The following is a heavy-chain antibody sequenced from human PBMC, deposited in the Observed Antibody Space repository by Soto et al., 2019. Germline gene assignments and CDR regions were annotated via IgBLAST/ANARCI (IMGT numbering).Heavy chain of an antibody. CDR3: ARSQGSSTSLEIYYYYYYGMDV. V-gene: IGHV1-69*01. J-gene: IGHJ6*02. CDR2: ITTISGTA. CDR1: GGTFSSYA. D-gene: IGHD2-2*01. Sequence: QVQLVQSGAEVKKPGSSVKVSCKASGGTFSSYAISWVRQAPGQELEWMGGITTISGTANYPQKFQGRVTITADESTSTAYMELSRLRSEDTAVYYCARSQGSSTSLEIYYYYYYGMDVWGQGTTVTVSS.